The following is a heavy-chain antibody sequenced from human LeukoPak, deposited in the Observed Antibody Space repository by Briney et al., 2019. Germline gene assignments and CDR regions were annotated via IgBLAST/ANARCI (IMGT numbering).Heavy chain of an antibody. CDR3: ARRGSGYDAAPTGMDV. J-gene: IGHJ6*02. V-gene: IGHV3-74*01. CDR2: INSDGSST. CDR1: GFTFSSYW. D-gene: IGHD5-12*01. Sequence: GGSLRLSCAASGFTFSSYWMHWVRQAPGKGLVWVSRINSDGSSTSYADPVKGRFTISRDNAKNTLYLQMNSLRAEDTAVYYCARRGSGYDAAPTGMDVWGQGTTVTVSS.